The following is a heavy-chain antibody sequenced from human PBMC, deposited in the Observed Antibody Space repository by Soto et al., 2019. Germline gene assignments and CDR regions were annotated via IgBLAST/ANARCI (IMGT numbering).Heavy chain of an antibody. CDR1: GGSISSYY. Sequence: QVQLQESGPGLVKPSETLSLTCTVSGGSISSYYWSCIRQPPGKGLEWIGYIYYSGSTNYNPSLKSRVTISVDTYKNQFSLKLSSVTAADTAVYYCARGDYVGSGFDYWGQGTLVTVSS. V-gene: IGHV4-59*01. J-gene: IGHJ4*02. CDR2: IYYSGST. CDR3: ARGDYVGSGFDY. D-gene: IGHD4-17*01.